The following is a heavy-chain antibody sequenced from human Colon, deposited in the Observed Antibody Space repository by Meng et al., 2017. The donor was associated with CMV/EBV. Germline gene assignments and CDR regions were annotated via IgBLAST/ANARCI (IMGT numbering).Heavy chain of an antibody. D-gene: IGHD3-16*01. CDR3: AKEGGVGGMALDY. J-gene: IGHJ4*02. Sequence: EVQLXXXXXALVXPXXXLRLXXXASGFTFCTYAMSWVRQAPGKGLEWLSAIDDSGGKTYNADSVKGRFTISRDNSKNTVYLQMNSLRAEDTALYYCAKEGGVGGMALDYWGQGTLVTVSS. CDR2: IDDSGGKT. CDR1: GFTFCTYA. V-gene: IGHV3-23*01.